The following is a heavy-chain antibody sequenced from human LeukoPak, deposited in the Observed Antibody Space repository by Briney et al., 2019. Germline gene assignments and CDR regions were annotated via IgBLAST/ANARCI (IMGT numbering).Heavy chain of an antibody. CDR2: IWCDGSNK. CDR3: ARGGSYDILTGYSATLDY. D-gene: IGHD3-9*01. Sequence: GGSLRLSCAASGFTFSSYGMHWVRQAPGKGLEWVAVIWCDGSNKYYADSVKGRFTISRDNSKNTLYLQMNSLRAEDTAVYYCARGGSYDILTGYSATLDYWGQGTLVTVSS. J-gene: IGHJ4*02. V-gene: IGHV3-33*01. CDR1: GFTFSSYG.